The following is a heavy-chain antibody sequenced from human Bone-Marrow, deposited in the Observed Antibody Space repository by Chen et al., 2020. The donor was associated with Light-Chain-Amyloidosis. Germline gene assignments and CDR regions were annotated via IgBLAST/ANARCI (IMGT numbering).Heavy chain of an antibody. D-gene: IGHD6-19*01. CDR1: GFIFSSQW. Sequence: EVQLVESGGGAVQPGGSLRLSCAASGFIFSSQWMHWVRQAPGKGLVWVERISYDVRSGMYADSVKGRFTVSRDNVKNMLYLEMSSLRVEDTAVYYCASGWPRYLEEWGQGTLVTVSS. J-gene: IGHJ4*02. CDR3: ASGWPRYLEE. V-gene: IGHV3-74*03. CDR2: ISYDVRSG.